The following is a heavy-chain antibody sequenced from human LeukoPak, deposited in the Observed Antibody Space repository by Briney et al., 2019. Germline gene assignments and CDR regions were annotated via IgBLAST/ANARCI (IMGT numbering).Heavy chain of an antibody. J-gene: IGHJ4*02. D-gene: IGHD3-3*01. CDR1: GGSISSYY. Sequence: SETLSLTCTVSGGSISSYYWSWIRQPAGKGLEWIGRIYTSGSTNYNPSLKSRVTMSVDTSKNQFSLKLSSVTAADTAVYYCARGAVFGVVIGPWYYFDYWGQGTLVTVSS. CDR3: ARGAVFGVVIGPWYYFDY. V-gene: IGHV4-4*07. CDR2: IYTSGST.